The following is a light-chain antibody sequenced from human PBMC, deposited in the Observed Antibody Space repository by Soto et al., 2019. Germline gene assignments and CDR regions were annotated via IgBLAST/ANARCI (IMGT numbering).Light chain of an antibody. CDR2: DAS. CDR3: QQRSNWPF. V-gene: IGKV3-11*01. Sequence: EIVLTPSPATLSLSPGERATLSCRASQSVSSYLAWYQQKPGQAPRLLIYDASNRATGIPARFSGSGSGTDFTLTISSLEPEDFAVYYCQQRSNWPFFGQGTRLEIK. CDR1: QSVSSY. J-gene: IGKJ5*01.